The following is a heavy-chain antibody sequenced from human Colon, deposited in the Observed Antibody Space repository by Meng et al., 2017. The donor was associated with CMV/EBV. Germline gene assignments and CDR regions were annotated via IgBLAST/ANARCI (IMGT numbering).Heavy chain of an antibody. CDR3: ARGHYYYYYGMDV. Sequence: ASVKVSCKASGYTFTSYGISWVRQAPGQGLEWMGWISAYNGNTNYAQKLQGRVTVTTDTSTSTAYMELRSLRSDDTAVYYCARGHYYYYYGMDVWGQGTTVTVSS. CDR1: GYTFTSYG. J-gene: IGHJ6*02. V-gene: IGHV1-18*01. CDR2: ISAYNGNT.